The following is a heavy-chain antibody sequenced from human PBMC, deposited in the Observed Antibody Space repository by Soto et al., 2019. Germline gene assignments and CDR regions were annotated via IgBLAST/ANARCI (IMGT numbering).Heavy chain of an antibody. J-gene: IGHJ4*02. V-gene: IGHV3-23*01. CDR1: GFTFSNYA. D-gene: IGHD5-12*01. CDR2: LSSGGYT. CDR3: AKATGNSMVAQYYFDY. Sequence: PGGSLRLSXEGSGFTFSNYAMTWVRQAPGKGLEWVSALSSGGYTYYADSVKGRFTISRDNSKNTLDLLMNSLGAEDTAIYYCAKATGNSMVAQYYFDYWGQGTLVTVSS.